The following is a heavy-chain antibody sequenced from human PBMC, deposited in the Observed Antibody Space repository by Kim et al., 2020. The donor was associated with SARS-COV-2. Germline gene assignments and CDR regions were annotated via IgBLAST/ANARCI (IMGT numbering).Heavy chain of an antibody. J-gene: IGHJ6*02. CDR2: IYYSGST. Sequence: SETLSLTCTVSGGSISSYYWSWIRQPPGKGLEWIGYIYYSGSTNYNPSLKSRVTISVETSKNQFSLKLSSVTAADTAVYYCARGGDVVVPAAILAGWMGGPYYYYGMDVWGQGTTVTVSS. D-gene: IGHD2-2*01. V-gene: IGHV4-59*01. CDR1: GGSISSYY. CDR3: ARGGDVVVPAAILAGWMGGPYYYYGMDV.